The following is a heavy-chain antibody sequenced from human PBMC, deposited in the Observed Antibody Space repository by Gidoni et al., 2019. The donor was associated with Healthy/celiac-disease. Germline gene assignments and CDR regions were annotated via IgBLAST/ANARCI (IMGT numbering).Heavy chain of an antibody. CDR3: ARGGSSTSFYYYYGMDV. Sequence: QVQLVESGGGVVQPGRSLRPSCAAPGFTFSSYAMHWVRQAPGKGLEWVAVISYDGSNKYYADSVKGRFTISRDNSKNTLYLQMNSLRAEDTAVYYCARGGSSTSFYYYYGMDVWGQGTTVTVSS. J-gene: IGHJ6*02. V-gene: IGHV3-30*04. CDR2: ISYDGSNK. D-gene: IGHD2-2*01. CDR1: GFTFSSYA.